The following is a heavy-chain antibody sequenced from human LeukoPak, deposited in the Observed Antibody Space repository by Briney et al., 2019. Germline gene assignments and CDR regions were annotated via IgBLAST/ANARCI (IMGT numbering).Heavy chain of an antibody. CDR1: GGSITSYY. CDR2: IYYSGST. D-gene: IGHD2-21*01. J-gene: IGHJ4*02. CDR3: AISLRWGSPVRWGYYFDY. Sequence: PSETLSLTCTVSGGSITSYYWSWIRQPPGKGLEWIGSIYYSGSTYYNPSLKSRVTISVDTSKNQFSLKLSSVTAADTAVYYCAISLRWGSPVRWGYYFDYWGQGTLVTVSS. V-gene: IGHV4-59*12.